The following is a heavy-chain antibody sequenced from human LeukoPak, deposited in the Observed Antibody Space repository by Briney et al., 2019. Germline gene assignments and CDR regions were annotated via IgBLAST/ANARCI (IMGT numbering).Heavy chain of an antibody. V-gene: IGHV3-21*01. CDR3: ASSQRGDYAGYYYYYGMDV. CDR2: ISSSSSYI. D-gene: IGHD4-17*01. Sequence: GGSLRLSCAASGFTFSSYSMNWVRQAPGKGLEWVSSISSSSSYIYYADSVKGRFTISRDNAKNSLYLQMNSLRAEDTAVYYCASSQRGDYAGYYYYYGMDVWGQGTTVTVSS. J-gene: IGHJ6*02. CDR1: GFTFSSYS.